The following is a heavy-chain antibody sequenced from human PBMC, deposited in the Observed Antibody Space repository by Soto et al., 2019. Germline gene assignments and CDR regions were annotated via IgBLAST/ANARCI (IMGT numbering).Heavy chain of an antibody. CDR2: INHSGST. CDR1: GGSFSGYY. D-gene: IGHD2-15*01. J-gene: IGHJ4*02. Sequence: ETLSLTCAFYGGSFSGYYWSWIRQPPGKGLEWIGEINHSGSTNYNPSLKSRVTISVDTSKNRSSLKQSSVTAAHTAVYYCARAAPRYYSGGTCCSGRHYWGQGTLDIVSS. V-gene: IGHV4-34*01. CDR3: ARAAPRYYSGGTCCSGRHY.